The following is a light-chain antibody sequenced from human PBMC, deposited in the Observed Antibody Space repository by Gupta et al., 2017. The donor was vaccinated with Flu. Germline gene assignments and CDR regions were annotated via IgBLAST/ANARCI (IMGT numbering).Light chain of an antibody. Sequence: DFVMPQSPLSLPVTPGEPPSIPCRSSQSLLHSNGYNYLDWYLQKPGQSPQLLIYLGSNRASGVPYRFSGSGSGTDFTLKISRVEAEDVGVYYCMQALQTPWTFGQGTKVEIK. J-gene: IGKJ1*01. CDR2: LGS. CDR1: QSLLHSNGYNY. CDR3: MQALQTPWT. V-gene: IGKV2-28*01.